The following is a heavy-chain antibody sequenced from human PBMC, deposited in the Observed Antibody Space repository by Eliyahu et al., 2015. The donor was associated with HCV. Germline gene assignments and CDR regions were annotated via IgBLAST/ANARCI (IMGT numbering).Heavy chain of an antibody. D-gene: IGHD5-18*01. CDR2: ISYDGVST. CDR3: AKDVNSNYDYYFYIDV. Sequence: QVQLVESGGGVVQPGRSLRLSCAXSGFXFXXYGMXWVRQTPGKGLEWVAVISYDGVSTYYADSVKGRFTISRDNSKNTLYLHINSLRPEDTAVFYCAKDVNSNYDYYFYIDVWGKGTAVTVSS. J-gene: IGHJ6*03. CDR1: GFXFXXYG. V-gene: IGHV3-30*18.